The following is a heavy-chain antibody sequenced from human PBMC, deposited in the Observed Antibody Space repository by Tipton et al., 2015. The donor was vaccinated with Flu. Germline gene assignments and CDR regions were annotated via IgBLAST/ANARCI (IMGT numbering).Heavy chain of an antibody. Sequence: VQLVQSGGGLVKPGGSLRLSCAASGFTFNSAYMSWLRQAPGKGLEWVGLINPKTDGGTADYATYVKGRFTVSRDDSKNTLYLHMNSLKTEDTAVYYCNTWIQYYTGAAYSDYWGQGTLVTVSS. CDR2: INPKTDGGTA. CDR3: NTWIQYYTGAAYSDY. CDR1: GFTFNSAY. V-gene: IGHV3-15*01. D-gene: IGHD2-8*02. J-gene: IGHJ4*02.